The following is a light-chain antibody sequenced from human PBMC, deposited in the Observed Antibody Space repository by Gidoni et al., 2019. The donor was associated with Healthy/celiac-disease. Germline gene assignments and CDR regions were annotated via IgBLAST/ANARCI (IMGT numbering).Light chain of an antibody. J-gene: IGKJ4*01. CDR2: GAS. V-gene: IGKV3D-15*01. CDR3: QQYNNWPLT. Sequence: EIVMTPSPATLSVSPGERATLSCRASQSVSSNLAWYQQKPGQAPRLLIYGASTSATGIPARFSGSGSGTEFTLTISILQSEDFAVYYCQQYNNWPLTFGGGTKVESK. CDR1: QSVSSN.